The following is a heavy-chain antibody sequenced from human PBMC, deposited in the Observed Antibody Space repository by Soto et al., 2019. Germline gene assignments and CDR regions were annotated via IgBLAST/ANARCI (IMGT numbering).Heavy chain of an antibody. D-gene: IGHD4-4*01. J-gene: IGHJ6*03. V-gene: IGHV3-7*01. Sequence: GGSPRLSCAASGFTFSSYWMSWVRQAPGKGLEWVANIKQDGSEKYYVDSVKGRFTISRDNAKNSLYLQMNSLRAEDTAVYYCARDHNSNYVPPKEYYMDVWGKGTTVTVSS. CDR2: IKQDGSEK. CDR1: GFTFSSYW. CDR3: ARDHNSNYVPPKEYYMDV.